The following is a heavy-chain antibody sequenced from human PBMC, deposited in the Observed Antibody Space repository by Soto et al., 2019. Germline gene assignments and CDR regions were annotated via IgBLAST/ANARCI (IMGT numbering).Heavy chain of an antibody. D-gene: IGHD3-22*01. CDR2: ISSSDSII. CDR3: ARDLGYYDSSGYFDY. V-gene: IGHV3-11*01. Sequence: GGSLRLSCAASGFTFSDYYMSWIRQAPGKGLEWVSYISSSDSIIYYADSVKGRFTISRDNAKKSVYLQLNSLRAEDTAVYYCARDLGYYDSSGYFDYWGQGTPVTVSS. J-gene: IGHJ4*02. CDR1: GFTFSDYY.